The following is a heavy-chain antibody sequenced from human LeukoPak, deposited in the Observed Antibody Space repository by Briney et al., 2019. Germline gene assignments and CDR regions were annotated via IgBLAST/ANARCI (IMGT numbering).Heavy chain of an antibody. CDR3: AKGIYSSGWYWYFDY. CDR2: ISWNSGSI. D-gene: IGHD6-19*01. Sequence: PGGSLRLSCAASGFTFDDYAMHWVRQAPGKGLEWVSGISWNSGSIGYADSVKGRFTISRDNAKNSLYLQMNSLRAEDTALYYCAKGIYSSGWYWYFDYWGQGTLVTVSS. V-gene: IGHV3-9*01. J-gene: IGHJ4*02. CDR1: GFTFDDYA.